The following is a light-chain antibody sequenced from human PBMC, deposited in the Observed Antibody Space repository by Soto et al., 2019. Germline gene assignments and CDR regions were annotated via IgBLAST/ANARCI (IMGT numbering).Light chain of an antibody. Sequence: EIVLTQSPATLSLYPGERATLSCRASQSVSSSLAWYQQTPGRAPRLLIYAVSNRATGIPARFSGSGSGTDFTLTISSLEPEDFAVYYGQQRSNWPPTFGGGPQVEIK. CDR3: QQRSNWPPT. CDR1: QSVSSS. V-gene: IGKV3-11*01. J-gene: IGKJ4*01. CDR2: AVS.